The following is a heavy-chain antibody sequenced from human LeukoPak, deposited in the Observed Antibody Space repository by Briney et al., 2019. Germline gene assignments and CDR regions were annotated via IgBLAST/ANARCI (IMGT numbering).Heavy chain of an antibody. V-gene: IGHV3-21*01. D-gene: IGHD6-25*01. Sequence: GGSDRPSCATSGFTFSNYAMNWVRQAPGKGLEWVSSITSGYYYIYYADSVKGRFTISRDDAQNSLYLQMNSLRAEDTAMYYCASLGGNGWGQGTLVTVSS. CDR3: ASLGGNG. CDR1: GFTFSNYA. CDR2: ITSGYYYI. J-gene: IGHJ4*02.